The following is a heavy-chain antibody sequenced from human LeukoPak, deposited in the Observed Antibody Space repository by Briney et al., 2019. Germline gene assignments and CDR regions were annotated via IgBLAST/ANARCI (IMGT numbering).Heavy chain of an antibody. D-gene: IGHD3-10*01. V-gene: IGHV3-49*04. Sequence: PGGSLRLSCTASGFTFGVYAMSWVRQAPGKGLEWGSFIRSKAYGGTTEYAASVKGRVTISIDDSKNSAYLQMNSLKPEDTAVYYCTRGGSGSYYNVLVYYYYGMDVWGKGTTVTVSS. CDR2: IRSKAYGGTT. CDR1: GFTFGVYA. J-gene: IGHJ6*04. CDR3: TRGGSGSYYNVLVYYYYGMDV.